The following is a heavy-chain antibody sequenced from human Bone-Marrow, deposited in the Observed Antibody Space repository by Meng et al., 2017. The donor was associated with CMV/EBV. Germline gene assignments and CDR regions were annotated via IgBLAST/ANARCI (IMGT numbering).Heavy chain of an antibody. CDR1: GCTFIDCY. D-gene: IGHD6-19*01. Sequence: ASVNVSCKTSGCTFIDCYLHWVRQAPGEGLEWMGCIKFYGGGTNYARNFQGRVTMTIDTAINTAYMELSGLKSDDTAMYYCARGLVLLSEKDYWGQGTLVTVSS. CDR3: ARGLVLLSEKDY. CDR2: IKFYGGGT. V-gene: IGHV1-2*02. J-gene: IGHJ4*02.